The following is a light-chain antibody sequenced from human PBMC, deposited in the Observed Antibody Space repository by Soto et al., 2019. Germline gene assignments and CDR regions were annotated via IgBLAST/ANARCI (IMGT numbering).Light chain of an antibody. Sequence: QSVLTQSPSASASLGASVKLTCTLSSGHSSYAIAWHQQQPEKGPRYLMKLNSDGSHSKGDRIPDRFSGSSSGAERYLTISSLQSEDEADYYCQTWGTGIRGVFGGGTKLTVL. CDR3: QTWGTGIRGV. CDR2: LNSDGSH. CDR1: SGHSSYA. J-gene: IGLJ2*01. V-gene: IGLV4-69*01.